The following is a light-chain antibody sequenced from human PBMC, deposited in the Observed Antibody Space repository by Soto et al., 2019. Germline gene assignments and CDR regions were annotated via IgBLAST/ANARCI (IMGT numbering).Light chain of an antibody. CDR2: GAS. CDR1: QSVSSSY. CDR3: QQYGSSSQWT. V-gene: IGKV3-20*01. J-gene: IGKJ1*01. Sequence: EIVLTQSPGTLSLSPGERATLSCRASQSVSSSYLAWYQQKTGQAPRLLIYGASSRSTGIPDRFSGSGSVTDFTLTISILEPEDCAVYYFQQYGSSSQWTFGQGTKVEIK.